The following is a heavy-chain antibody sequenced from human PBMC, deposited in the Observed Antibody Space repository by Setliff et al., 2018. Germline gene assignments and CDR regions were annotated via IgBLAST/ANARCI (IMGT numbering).Heavy chain of an antibody. CDR3: ARVSAIDKRVDY. Sequence: SETLSLTCAVYGGSFSTYYWIWIRQPPGKGLEWIGEINHSGSTNYNPSLKSRVTMSVDTSKNHFSLELTSVTAADTAVYYCARVSAIDKRVDYWGQGTLVTVSS. D-gene: IGHD3-22*01. V-gene: IGHV4-34*10. J-gene: IGHJ4*02. CDR1: GGSFSTYY. CDR2: INHSGST.